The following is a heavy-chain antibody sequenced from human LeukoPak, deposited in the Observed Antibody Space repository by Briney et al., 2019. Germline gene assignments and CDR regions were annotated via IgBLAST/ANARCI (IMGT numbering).Heavy chain of an antibody. CDR1: GYTFTDYY. J-gene: IGHJ4*02. CDR3: AVAPGDY. CDR2: INPNSDYT. V-gene: IGHV1-2*02. Sequence: ASVKVSCKASGYTFTDYYIHWVRQAPGQGLEWMGWINPNSDYTFYAQKFQGRVTLTRDTSISTVYMELTTLTSDDTALYYCAVAPGDYWGEGTLVSVSS. D-gene: IGHD2-21*01.